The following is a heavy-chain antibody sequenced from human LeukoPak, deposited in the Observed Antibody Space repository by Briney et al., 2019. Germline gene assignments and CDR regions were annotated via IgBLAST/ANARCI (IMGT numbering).Heavy chain of an antibody. CDR2: ISRSGSTK. D-gene: IGHD3-10*02. J-gene: IGHJ6*04. Sequence: GGSLTLSCPASGFTFSDYNMRWIRQAPGKGLEWVSSISRSGSTKYYADSVKGRFTISRDNAKNSLFLQMNSLRAEDTAVYYCAELGITMIGGVWGKGTTVTISS. CDR3: AELGITMIGGV. V-gene: IGHV3-11*04. CDR1: GFTFSDYN.